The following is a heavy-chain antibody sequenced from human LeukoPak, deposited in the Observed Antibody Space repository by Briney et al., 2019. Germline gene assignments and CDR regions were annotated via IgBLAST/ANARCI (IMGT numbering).Heavy chain of an antibody. CDR2: ISSSSSTI. D-gene: IGHD3-22*01. CDR3: ASRYDSSGYYYPFDY. Sequence: GGSLRLSCAAPGFTFSSYSMNWVRQAPGKGLEWVSYISSSSSTIYYADSVKGRFTISRDNAKNSLYLQMNSLRAEDTAVYYCASRYDSSGYYYPFDYWGQGTLVTVSS. CDR1: GFTFSSYS. J-gene: IGHJ4*02. V-gene: IGHV3-48*01.